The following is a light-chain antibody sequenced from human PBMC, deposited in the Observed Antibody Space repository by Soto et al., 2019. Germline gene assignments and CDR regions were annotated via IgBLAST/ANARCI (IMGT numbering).Light chain of an antibody. CDR1: NIGSKS. Sequence: SYERTQPPSVSVAAGQTATITCGGNNIGSKSVHWYQQKPGQAPVVVVYHDSDRPSGISERFSGSNSGNTATLTITRVEAGDEAVYSCQVWDNNSDHVVFGGGTK. CDR3: QVWDNNSDHVV. V-gene: IGLV3-21*02. CDR2: HDS. J-gene: IGLJ2*01.